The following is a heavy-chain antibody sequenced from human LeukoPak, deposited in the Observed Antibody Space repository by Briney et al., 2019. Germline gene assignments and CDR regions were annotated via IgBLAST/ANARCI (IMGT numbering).Heavy chain of an antibody. CDR1: GFTFSSYW. Sequence: PGGSLILSCAASGFTFSSYWMHWVRQAPGKGLEWVSRLNGDGSGTSYADSVKGRFTISRDNAKNTLYLQMNSLRAEDTAVYYCARFSGPYSSGWFFDFWGQGTLVTVSS. D-gene: IGHD6-19*01. CDR3: ARFSGPYSSGWFFDF. CDR2: LNGDGSGT. J-gene: IGHJ4*02. V-gene: IGHV3-74*01.